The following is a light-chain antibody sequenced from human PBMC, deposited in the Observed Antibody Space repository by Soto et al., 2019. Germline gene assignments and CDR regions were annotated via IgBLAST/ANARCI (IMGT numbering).Light chain of an antibody. CDR3: QQYGSSPRRTT. V-gene: IGKV3-20*01. CDR1: QSVSSSY. CDR2: GAS. Sequence: EIVLTQSPGTLSLSPGERATLSCRASQSVSSSYLAWYQQKPGQAPGLLIYGASSRATGIPDRFSGSGSGTDFTLTISRLEPEDFAVYYCQQYGSSPRRTTFGGGTKVEIK. J-gene: IGKJ4*01.